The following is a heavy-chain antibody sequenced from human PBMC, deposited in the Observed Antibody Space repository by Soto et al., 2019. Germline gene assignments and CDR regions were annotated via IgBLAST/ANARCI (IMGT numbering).Heavy chain of an antibody. J-gene: IGHJ4*02. CDR3: ARAKYDYVWGSYRPALDY. CDR1: GGSFSGYY. V-gene: IGHV4-34*01. D-gene: IGHD3-16*02. CDR2: INHSGST. Sequence: SETLSLTCAVYGGSFSGYYWSWIRQPPGKGLEWIGEINHSGSTNYNPSLKSRVTISVDTSKNQFSLKLSSVTAADTAVYYCARAKYDYVWGSYRPALDYWGQGTLVTVSS.